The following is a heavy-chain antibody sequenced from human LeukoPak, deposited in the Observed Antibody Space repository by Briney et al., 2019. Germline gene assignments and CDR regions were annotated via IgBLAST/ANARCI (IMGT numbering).Heavy chain of an antibody. Sequence: SETLSLTCTVSGGSISSYYWSWIRQPPGKGLEWIGYIYYSGSTNYNPSLKSRVTISVDTSKNQFSLKLSSVTAADTAVYYCARVSVVVVVAATGTDAFDIWGQGTMVTVSS. CDR2: IYYSGST. CDR1: GGSISSYY. D-gene: IGHD2-15*01. J-gene: IGHJ3*02. CDR3: ARVSVVVVVAATGTDAFDI. V-gene: IGHV4-59*01.